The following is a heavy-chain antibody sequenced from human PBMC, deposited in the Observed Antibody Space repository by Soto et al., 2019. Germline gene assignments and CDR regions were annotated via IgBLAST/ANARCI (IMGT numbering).Heavy chain of an antibody. Sequence: ASVKVSCKASGYTFTSYAMNWVRQAPGQGHEWMGWINTNTGNPTYAQGFTGRFVFSLDTSVSTAYLQMNSLRPEDTAVYYCAKDTYYHDSTGLYVFDYWGQGTPVTAPQ. D-gene: IGHD3-22*01. CDR3: AKDTYYHDSTGLYVFDY. J-gene: IGHJ4*02. CDR1: GYTFTSYA. CDR2: INTNTGNP. V-gene: IGHV7-4-1*02.